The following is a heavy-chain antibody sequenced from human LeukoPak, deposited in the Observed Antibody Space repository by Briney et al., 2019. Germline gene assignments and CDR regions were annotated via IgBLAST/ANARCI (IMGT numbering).Heavy chain of an antibody. CDR3: ARQHKNNQFLWFGDDYNWFDP. D-gene: IGHD3-10*01. J-gene: IGHJ5*02. CDR1: GFTFDDYG. CDR2: INWNGGST. Sequence: PGGSLRLSCAASGFTFDDYGMSWVRQAPGKGLEGVSGINWNGGSTVYADSVKGRFTISRENAKNSLYLQMNSLRAEDTAVYYCARQHKNNQFLWFGDDYNWFDPWGQGTLVTVSS. V-gene: IGHV3-20*04.